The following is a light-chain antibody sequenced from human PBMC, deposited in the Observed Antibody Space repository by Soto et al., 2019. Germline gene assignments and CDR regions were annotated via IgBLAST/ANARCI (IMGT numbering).Light chain of an antibody. CDR1: QNINTW. CDR2: RAS. V-gene: IGKV1-5*03. Sequence: IQMTKSPSTLSAAVGDRVTITCRASQNINTWLAWYQQKPGKAPRLLIYRASSLENGVPSRFGGRGSGTQFIFTISSLQPDDSATYYCQQYSSDSTFGQGTKVAIK. CDR3: QQYSSDST. J-gene: IGKJ1*01.